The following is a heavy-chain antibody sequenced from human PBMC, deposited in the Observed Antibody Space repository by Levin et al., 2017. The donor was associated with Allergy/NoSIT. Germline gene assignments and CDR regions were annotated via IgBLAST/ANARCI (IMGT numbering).Heavy chain of an antibody. CDR3: ARGDCSGGSCSAYYGMDG. CDR1: GFTFSSYA. D-gene: IGHD2-15*01. Sequence: LSLTCAASGFTFSSYAMHWVRQAPGKGLEWVAVISYDGSNKYYADSVKGRFTISRDNSKNTLYLQMNSLRAEDTAVYYCARGDCSGGSCSAYYGMDGWGQGTTVTVSS. J-gene: IGHJ6*02. CDR2: ISYDGSNK. V-gene: IGHV3-30-3*01.